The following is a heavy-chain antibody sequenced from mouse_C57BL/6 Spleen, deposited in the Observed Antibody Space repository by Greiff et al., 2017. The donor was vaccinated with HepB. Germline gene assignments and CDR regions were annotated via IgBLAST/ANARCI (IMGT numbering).Heavy chain of an antibody. Sequence: QVQLQQPGAELVMPGASVKLSCKASGYTFTSYWMHWVKQRPGQGLEWIGEIDPSDSYTNYNQKFKGKSTLTVDKSSSTAYMQLSSLTSEDSAVYYCARPYYYGSSHWYFDVWGTGTTVTVS. D-gene: IGHD1-1*01. J-gene: IGHJ1*03. CDR3: ARPYYYGSSHWYFDV. CDR2: IDPSDSYT. V-gene: IGHV1-69*01. CDR1: GYTFTSYW.